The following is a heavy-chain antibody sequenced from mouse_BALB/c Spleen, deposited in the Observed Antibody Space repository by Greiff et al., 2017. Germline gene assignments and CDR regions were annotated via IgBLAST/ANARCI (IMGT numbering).Heavy chain of an antibody. V-gene: IGHV14-3*02. CDR2: IDPANGNT. D-gene: IGHD2-3*01. CDR3: ARGDGLVSYAMDY. Sequence: EVQLQQSGAELVKPGASVKLSCTASGFNIKDTYMHWVKQRPEQGLEWIGRIDPANGNTKYDPKFQGKATITADTSSNTAYLQLSSLTSEDTAVYYCARGDGLVSYAMDYWGQGTSVTVSS. CDR1: GFNIKDTY. J-gene: IGHJ4*01.